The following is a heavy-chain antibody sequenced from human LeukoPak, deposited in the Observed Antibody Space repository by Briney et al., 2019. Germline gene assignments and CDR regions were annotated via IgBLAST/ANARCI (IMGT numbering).Heavy chain of an antibody. CDR3: ARPVPSRLGWFDP. J-gene: IGHJ5*02. D-gene: IGHD1-1*01. Sequence: SETLSLTCTVSGGSISSGSYYWSWIRQPAGKGLEWIGRIYTSGSTNYNPSLKSRVTISVDTSKNQFSLRLSSVTAADTAVYYCARPVPSRLGWFDPWGQRTLVTVSS. CDR2: IYTSGST. CDR1: GGSISSGSYY. V-gene: IGHV4-61*02.